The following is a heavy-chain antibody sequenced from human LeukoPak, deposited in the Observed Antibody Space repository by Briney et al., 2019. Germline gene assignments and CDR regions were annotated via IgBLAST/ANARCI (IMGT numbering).Heavy chain of an antibody. CDR2: ISWNSGSI. CDR1: GFTFDDYA. CDR3: AKDQVGAPH. V-gene: IGHV3-9*01. J-gene: IGHJ4*02. Sequence: HSGGSLRLSCAASGFTFDDYAMHWVRQAPGKGLEWVSGISWNSGSIGYADSVKGRFTIPRDNSKNTLYLQMNSLRAEDTAVYYCAKDQVGAPHWGQGTLVTVSS. D-gene: IGHD1-26*01.